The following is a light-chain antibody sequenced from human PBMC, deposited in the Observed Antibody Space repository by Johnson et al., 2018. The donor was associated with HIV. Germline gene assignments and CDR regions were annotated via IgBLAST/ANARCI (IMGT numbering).Light chain of an antibody. Sequence: QSVLTQPPSVSAAPGQKVTISCSGSSSNIGNTYISWYQQLPGTAPKLLIYKNDKRPSGIPDRFSGSKSGTSATLGITGLQTGDEADYYCGAWDAILSTGGVFGTGTKVTVL. CDR3: GAWDAILSTGGV. CDR2: KND. CDR1: SSNIGNTY. J-gene: IGLJ1*01. V-gene: IGLV1-51*02.